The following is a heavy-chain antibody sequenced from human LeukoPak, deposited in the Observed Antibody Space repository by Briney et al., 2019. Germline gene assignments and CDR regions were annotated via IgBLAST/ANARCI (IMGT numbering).Heavy chain of an antibody. J-gene: IGHJ6*03. V-gene: IGHV1-18*01. Sequence: ASVKVSCKASGYTFTSYGISWVRQAPGQGLEWMGWISAYNGNTNYAQKLQGRVTMTTDTSTSTAYMGLRSLRSDDTAVYYCARDRFRAGYYYYYMDVWGQGTTVTVSS. CDR2: ISAYNGNT. D-gene: IGHD3-10*01. CDR3: ARDRFRAGYYYYYMDV. CDR1: GYTFTSYG.